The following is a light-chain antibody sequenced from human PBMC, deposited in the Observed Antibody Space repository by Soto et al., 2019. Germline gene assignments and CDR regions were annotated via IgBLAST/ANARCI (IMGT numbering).Light chain of an antibody. Sequence: EIVLTQSPATLSLSPGERATLSCRASQSFSSYLAWYQQKPGQAPRLLIYDALNRATGIPARFSGSGSGTDFTLTISSLEPEDFAVYYCQQRSNWPYTFGRGTKLEIK. V-gene: IGKV3-11*01. CDR3: QQRSNWPYT. J-gene: IGKJ2*01. CDR1: QSFSSY. CDR2: DAL.